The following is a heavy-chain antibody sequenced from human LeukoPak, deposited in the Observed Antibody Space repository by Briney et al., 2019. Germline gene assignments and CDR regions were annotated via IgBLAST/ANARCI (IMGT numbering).Heavy chain of an antibody. J-gene: IGHJ6*03. V-gene: IGHV3-73*01. D-gene: IGHD1-26*01. CDR3: TTDRRYSGSYYDYYYYYMDV. Sequence: GSLRLSCAASGFTFSGSALHWVRQASGKGLEWVGRIRSTANGYATAYAASVKGRFTISRDDSKNTLYLQMNSLKTEDTAVYYCTTDRRYSGSYYDYYYYYMDVWGKGTTVTVSS. CDR2: IRSTANGYAT. CDR1: GFTFSGSA.